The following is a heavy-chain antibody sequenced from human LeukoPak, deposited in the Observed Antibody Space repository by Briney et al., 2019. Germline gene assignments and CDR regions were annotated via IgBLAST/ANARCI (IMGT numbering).Heavy chain of an antibody. CDR1: GFTFSDYY. Sequence: PGGSLRLSCAASGFTFSDYYMSWIRQAPGKGLEWVSYTSSSGSTIYYADSVKGRFTISRDNAKNSLYLQMNSLRAEDTAVYYCAREDYDFWSGPTWGMDVWGQGTTVTVSS. J-gene: IGHJ6*02. D-gene: IGHD3-3*01. V-gene: IGHV3-11*01. CDR2: TSSSGSTI. CDR3: AREDYDFWSGPTWGMDV.